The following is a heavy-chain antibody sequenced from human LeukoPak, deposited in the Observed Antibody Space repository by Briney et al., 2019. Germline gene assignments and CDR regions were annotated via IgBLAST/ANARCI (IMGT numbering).Heavy chain of an antibody. CDR1: GGTFSSYT. D-gene: IGHD2-2*01. Sequence: GASVKVSCKASGGTFSSYTISWVRQAPGQGLEWMGRIIPILGIANYAQKFQGRVTITADKSTSTAYMELSSLRSEDTAVYYCARKVEYCSGTSCYLDYWGQGTLVTVSS. J-gene: IGHJ4*02. V-gene: IGHV1-69*02. CDR2: IIPILGIA. CDR3: ARKVEYCSGTSCYLDY.